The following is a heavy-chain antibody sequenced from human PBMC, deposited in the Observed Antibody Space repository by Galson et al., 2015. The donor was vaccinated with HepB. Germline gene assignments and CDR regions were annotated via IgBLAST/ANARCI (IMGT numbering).Heavy chain of an antibody. CDR2: INAGNGNT. Sequence: SVKVSCKASGYTFTSYAMHWVRQAPGQRLEWMGWINAGNGNTKYSQKFQGRVTITRDTSASTAYMELSSLRSEDTAVYYCARDKVTPLYYYGMDVWGQGTTVTVSS. J-gene: IGHJ6*02. V-gene: IGHV1-3*01. CDR1: GYTFTSYA. CDR3: ARDKVTPLYYYGMDV.